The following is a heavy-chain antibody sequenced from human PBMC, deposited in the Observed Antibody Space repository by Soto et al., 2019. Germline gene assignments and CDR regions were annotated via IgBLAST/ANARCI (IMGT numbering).Heavy chain of an antibody. Sequence: PGGSLRLSCVASGFTFSNAWMSWVRQAPGKGLEWVGRIKSKTDGGTTDYAAPVKGRFTISRDDSKNTLDLQMNSLKTEDTAVYYCTTDTTVTTADKRFDPWGQGTLVTVSS. CDR2: IKSKTDGGTT. J-gene: IGHJ5*02. V-gene: IGHV3-15*01. D-gene: IGHD4-17*01. CDR1: GFTFSNAW. CDR3: TTDTTVTTADKRFDP.